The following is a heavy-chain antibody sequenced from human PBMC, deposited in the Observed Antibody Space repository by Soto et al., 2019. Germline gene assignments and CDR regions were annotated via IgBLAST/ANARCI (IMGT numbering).Heavy chain of an antibody. CDR3: AKERSVVATTPDFDY. Sequence: QVQLVESGGGVVQPGRSLRLSCAASGFTFSSFGMHWVRQAPGKGLEWVAVASYDGSYKYYADSVKGRFTISRDNSKNTLYLPMNSLRAEDTVVYYCAKERSVVATTPDFDYWGQGTLVTVSS. V-gene: IGHV3-30*18. D-gene: IGHD5-12*01. J-gene: IGHJ4*02. CDR2: ASYDGSYK. CDR1: GFTFSSFG.